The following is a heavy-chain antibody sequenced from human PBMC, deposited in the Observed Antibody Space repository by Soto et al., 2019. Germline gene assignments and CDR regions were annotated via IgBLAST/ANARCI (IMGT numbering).Heavy chain of an antibody. D-gene: IGHD1-1*01. CDR3: VRDGTKTLRDWFDP. J-gene: IGHJ5*02. CDR2: IYATGTT. V-gene: IGHV4-4*07. Sequence: XETLSLTCTVSGASISGYYWSWIRKSAGKGLEWIGRIYATGTTDYNPSLKSRVMMSVDTSKKQFSLKLRSVTAADTAVYYCVRDGTKTLRDWFDPWGQGISVTVSA. CDR1: GASISGYY.